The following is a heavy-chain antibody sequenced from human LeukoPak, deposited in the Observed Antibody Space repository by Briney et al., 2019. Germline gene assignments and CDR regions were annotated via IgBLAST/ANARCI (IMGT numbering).Heavy chain of an antibody. V-gene: IGHV4-34*01. J-gene: IGHJ4*02. CDR3: ASMTPGDY. CDR2: INHSGST. Sequence: SETLSLTCAVYGGSFSVTTGAGFGNPPGKGLEWIGEINHSGSTNYNPSLKSRVTISLDTSKNQFSLKLSSVTAADPAVYYCASMTPGDYWGQGTLVTVSS. CDR1: GGSFSVTT.